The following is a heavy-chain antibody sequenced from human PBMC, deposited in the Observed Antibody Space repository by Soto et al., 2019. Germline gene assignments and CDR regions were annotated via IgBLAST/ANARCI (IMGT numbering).Heavy chain of an antibody. CDR2: IKQDGSEK. D-gene: IGHD3-10*01. J-gene: IGHJ5*02. V-gene: IGHV3-7*01. CDR1: GFTFSSYW. CDR3: ARVLLWFGEYPNWFDP. Sequence: TGGSLRLSCAASGFTFSSYWMSWVRQAPGKGLEWVANIKQDGSEKYYVDSVKGRFTISRDNAKNSLYLQMNSLRAEDTAVYYCARVLLWFGEYPNWFDPWGQGTLVTVSS.